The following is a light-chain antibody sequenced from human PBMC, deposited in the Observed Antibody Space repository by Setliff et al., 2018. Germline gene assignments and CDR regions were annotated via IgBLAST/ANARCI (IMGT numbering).Light chain of an antibody. J-gene: IGLJ2*01. CDR2: EVT. CDR3: SSYAGGNSFV. V-gene: IGLV2-8*02. Sequence: QSALTQPPSASRSPGQSVTISCTGASSDVGGYNDVFRYNYVAWYQQHPGKAPKLIISEVTKRPSGVPDRLSGSKSGNTASLTVSGLQAEDEADYYCSSYAGGNSFVFGGGTKVTVL. CDR1: SSDVGGYNDVFRYNY.